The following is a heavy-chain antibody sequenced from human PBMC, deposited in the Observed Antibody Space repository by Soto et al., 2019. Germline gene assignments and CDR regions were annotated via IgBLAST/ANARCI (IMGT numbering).Heavy chain of an antibody. V-gene: IGHV4-39*01. CDR1: DGSISTSSYY. J-gene: IGHJ4*02. CDR3: TRHHPHHYDSSGYFDY. CDR2: IFYTGRT. Sequence: SETLSLTCTVSDGSISTSSYYWGWIRQSPGKGLEWIGTIFYTGRTYYNPSLESRVTLSVDTSKNQFSLHLTSVTAADTAMYYCTRHHPHHYDSSGYFDYWGQGTLVTVVS. D-gene: IGHD3-22*01.